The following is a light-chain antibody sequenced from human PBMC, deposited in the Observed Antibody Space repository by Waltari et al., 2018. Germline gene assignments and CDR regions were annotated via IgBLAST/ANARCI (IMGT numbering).Light chain of an antibody. Sequence: AIQMTQSPSSLSASAGDRLTITCRASQGIRNDLGWYQQKPGKAPKLLIYAASSIQGGIPARFSGSGSGTDFTLTISSLQPEDFATYYCLQDYNYPITFGQGTRLEIK. CDR2: AAS. CDR1: QGIRND. J-gene: IGKJ5*01. V-gene: IGKV1-6*01. CDR3: LQDYNYPIT.